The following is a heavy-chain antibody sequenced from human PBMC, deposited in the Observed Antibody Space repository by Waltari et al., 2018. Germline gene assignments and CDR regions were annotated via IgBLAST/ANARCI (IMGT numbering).Heavy chain of an antibody. D-gene: IGHD4-17*01. V-gene: IGHV3-7*01. CDR1: GSKFSSDW. J-gene: IGHJ5*01. Sequence: EVHLVEYGGGLVKPGGSLRLAGAASGSKFSSDWMGGVRQAPGKGLECVANINQDGNKLYYVDSVDGRFTISRDNAKNSLYLQMNSLRAEDTAVYYCARDQMVTVTDDNWFDSWGQGNLVTVSS. CDR2: INQDGNKL. CDR3: ARDQMVTVTDDNWFDS.